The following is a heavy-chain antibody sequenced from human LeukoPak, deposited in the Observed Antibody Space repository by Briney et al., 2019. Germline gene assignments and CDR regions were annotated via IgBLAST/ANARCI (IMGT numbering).Heavy chain of an antibody. Sequence: PSETLSLTCTVSGGSISGYYWTWIRQPAGKGLEWIGRVYTTGSTNYNPSLKSRVTMSVDTSKNQFSLRLTSVTAADTAVYYCAKVYSWNNVFDPWGQGTLVAVSS. CDR2: VYTTGST. CDR3: AKVYSWNNVFDP. CDR1: GGSISGYY. V-gene: IGHV4-4*07. J-gene: IGHJ5*02. D-gene: IGHD1/OR15-1a*01.